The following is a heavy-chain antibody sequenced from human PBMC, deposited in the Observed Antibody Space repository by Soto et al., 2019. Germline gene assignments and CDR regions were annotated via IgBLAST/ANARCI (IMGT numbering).Heavy chain of an antibody. D-gene: IGHD4-4*01. CDR2: IYYSGST. V-gene: IGHV4-59*08. CDR3: ARTYSNYAYYYYHMDF. Sequence: PSETLSLTCAVYGGSISGYYWSWIRQPPGKGLEWIGYIYYSGSTNYNPSLKSRVTISVDTSKNQFSLKLSSVTAADTAVYYCARTYSNYAYYYYHMDFWGKGTTVTVSS. J-gene: IGHJ6*03. CDR1: GGSISGYY.